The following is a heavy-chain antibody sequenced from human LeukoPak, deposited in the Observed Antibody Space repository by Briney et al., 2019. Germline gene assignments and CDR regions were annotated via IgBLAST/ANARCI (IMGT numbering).Heavy chain of an antibody. CDR3: ARVEGEVGATEY. Sequence: SVKVSCKASGGTFSSYAISWVRQAPGQGLEWMGGIIPIFGTANYAQKFQGRVTFTADESTSTAYMELSSLRSEDTAVYYCARVEGEVGATEYWGQGTLVTVSS. D-gene: IGHD1-26*01. CDR1: GGTFSSYA. V-gene: IGHV1-69*13. CDR2: IIPIFGTA. J-gene: IGHJ4*02.